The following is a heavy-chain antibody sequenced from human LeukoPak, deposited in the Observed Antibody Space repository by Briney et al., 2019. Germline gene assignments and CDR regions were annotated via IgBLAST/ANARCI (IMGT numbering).Heavy chain of an antibody. Sequence: PSETLSLTCTVSVGSVSSDYWNWTRQPPGKGLEWIGNVYYTASTIYSPSLDSRVTISIDTSKTQFSLRLTSVTAADTAVYYCAIRTTYYDLSGYYYYIDVWGKGTTVTVSS. CDR1: VGSVSSDY. D-gene: IGHD3-3*01. CDR2: VYYTAST. J-gene: IGHJ6*03. CDR3: AIRTTYYDLSGYYYYIDV. V-gene: IGHV4-59*08.